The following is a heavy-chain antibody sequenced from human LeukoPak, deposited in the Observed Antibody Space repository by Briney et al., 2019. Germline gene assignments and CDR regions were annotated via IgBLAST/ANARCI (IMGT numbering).Heavy chain of an antibody. CDR2: ISYDGSNK. Sequence: PGRSLRLSCAASGFTFSSYAMHWVRQAPGKGLEWVAVISYDGSNKYYPDSVKGRFTVSRDNSKDTLYLEINSLRGEDTATYYCARRWLGDPYGMDVWGQGTTVTVSS. CDR3: ARRWLGDPYGMDV. D-gene: IGHD3-10*01. V-gene: IGHV3-30-3*01. J-gene: IGHJ6*02. CDR1: GFTFSSYA.